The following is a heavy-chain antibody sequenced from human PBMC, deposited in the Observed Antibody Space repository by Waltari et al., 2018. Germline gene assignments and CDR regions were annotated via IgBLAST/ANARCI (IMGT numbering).Heavy chain of an antibody. D-gene: IGHD3-22*01. Sequence: EVQLVDSGGGLVKPGGSLRLSCAASGFTFSTYSMTWVRQVPGKGLGWVSSISSSSSSIYYADSVKGRFTISIDNAKNSLDLQMNSLRVEDTAVYYCARGRIYHDSSASGYDFDYWGQGTLVAVSS. CDR3: ARGRIYHDSSASGYDFDY. CDR2: ISSSSSSI. V-gene: IGHV3-21*01. CDR1: GFTFSTYS. J-gene: IGHJ4*02.